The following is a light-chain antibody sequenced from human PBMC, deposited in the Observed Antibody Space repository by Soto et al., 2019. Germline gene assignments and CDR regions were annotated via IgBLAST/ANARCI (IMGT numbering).Light chain of an antibody. CDR3: QQYNSYST. CDR2: KAS. Sequence: EMQLTQTPSTLSASVGDRVTITCRASQSISSWLAWYQQKPGKAPKLLIYKASSLESGVPSRFSGSGSGTEFTLTISSLQPDDFATYYCQQYNSYSTFGQGTKVDIK. J-gene: IGKJ1*01. V-gene: IGKV1-5*03. CDR1: QSISSW.